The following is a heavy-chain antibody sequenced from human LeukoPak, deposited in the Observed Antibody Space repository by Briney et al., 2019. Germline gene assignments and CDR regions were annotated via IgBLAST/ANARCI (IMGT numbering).Heavy chain of an antibody. CDR2: INSDGSST. Sequence: GGSLRLSCAASGFTLSSYWVHWVRQAPGKGLVWVSRINSDGSSTIYADSVKGRFTISRDNSKNTLYLQLNSLRADDTALYYCAKQSHDYGGYMDFWGQGTLVTVSS. D-gene: IGHD4-17*01. CDR3: AKQSHDYGGYMDF. CDR1: GFTLSSYW. J-gene: IGHJ4*02. V-gene: IGHV3-74*01.